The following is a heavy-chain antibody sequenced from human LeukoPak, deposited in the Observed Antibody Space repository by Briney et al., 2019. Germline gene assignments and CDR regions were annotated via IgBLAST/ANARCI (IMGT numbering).Heavy chain of an antibody. Sequence: PGGSLRLSCAASGFTFSSYSMNWVRQAPGKGLEWVSSISSSSSYIYYADSVKGRFTISRDNAKNSLYLQMSSLRAEGTAVYYCARDRECSGGSCYYPDYYFDYWGQGTLVTVSS. V-gene: IGHV3-21*01. CDR1: GFTFSSYS. D-gene: IGHD2-15*01. CDR3: ARDRECSGGSCYYPDYYFDY. J-gene: IGHJ4*02. CDR2: ISSSSSYI.